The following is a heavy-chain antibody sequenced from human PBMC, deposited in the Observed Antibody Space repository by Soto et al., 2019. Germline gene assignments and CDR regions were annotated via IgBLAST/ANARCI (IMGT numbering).Heavy chain of an antibody. V-gene: IGHV2-5*02. D-gene: IGHD3-10*01. Sequence: QINLKESGPTLVKPTQTLTLTCSFSGFSLTTAGVGVGWVRQSPGEALEWLALIYWDDDERYSPSLKTRLTITKDPSKNQVVLIMTNMAPEDTATYYCAHSRNLITEDAQVGDFDDWVQGTLVTVSS. J-gene: IGHJ4*02. CDR1: GFSLTTAGVG. CDR3: AHSRNLITEDAQVGDFDD. CDR2: IYWDDDE.